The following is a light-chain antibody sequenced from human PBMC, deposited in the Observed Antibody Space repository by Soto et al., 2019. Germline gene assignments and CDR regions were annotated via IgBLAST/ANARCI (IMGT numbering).Light chain of an antibody. V-gene: IGLV3-21*01. Sequence: SYELTQPPSVSAAPGKTASITCGGNNIGSKSIHWYQQKSGQAPVLVIYHDSDRPSGIPERFSGSKSRNTATLTISRVETGDEADYYCQVWESTNDHHVVFGTGTKLTVL. CDR3: QVWESTNDHHVV. CDR2: HDS. CDR1: NIGSKS. J-gene: IGLJ1*01.